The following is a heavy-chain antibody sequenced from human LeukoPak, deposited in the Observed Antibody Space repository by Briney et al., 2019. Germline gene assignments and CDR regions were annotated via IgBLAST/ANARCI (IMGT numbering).Heavy chain of an antibody. CDR3: ARATVASSGYYYVFHFDY. CDR2: INHSGST. Sequence: SETLSLTCAVYGGSFSGYYWSWIRQPPGKGLEWIGEINHSGSTNYNPSLKSRVTMSVDTSKNQFSLKLSSVTAADTAVYYCARATVASSGYYYVFHFDYWGQGTLVTVSS. V-gene: IGHV4-34*01. J-gene: IGHJ4*02. CDR1: GGSFSGYY. D-gene: IGHD3-22*01.